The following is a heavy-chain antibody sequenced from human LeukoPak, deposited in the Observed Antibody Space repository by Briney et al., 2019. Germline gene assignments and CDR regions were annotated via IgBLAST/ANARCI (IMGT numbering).Heavy chain of an antibody. CDR3: ARDGTEGIVGATDDAFDI. CDR2: IIPIFGTA. Sequence: SVKVSCKASGGTFSSYAISWVRQAPGQGLEWMGGIIPIFGTANYAQKFQGRVTITTDESTSTAYMELSSPRSEDTAVYYCARDGTEGIVGATDDAFDIWGQGTMVTVSS. CDR1: GGTFSSYA. D-gene: IGHD1-26*01. J-gene: IGHJ3*02. V-gene: IGHV1-69*05.